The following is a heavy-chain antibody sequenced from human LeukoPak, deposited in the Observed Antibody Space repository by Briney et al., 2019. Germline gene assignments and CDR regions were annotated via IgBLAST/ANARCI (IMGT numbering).Heavy chain of an antibody. CDR2: IYYSGST. V-gene: IGHV4-59*01. CDR1: GGSISSYY. Sequence: SETLSLTCTVSGGSISSYYWSWIRQPPGKGLVWIGYIYYSGSTNYNPSLKSRVTISVDTSKNQFSLKLSSVTAADTAVYYCARADADSMDYYYGMDAWGQGTTVTVSS. D-gene: IGHD3-10*01. J-gene: IGHJ6*02. CDR3: ARADADSMDYYYGMDA.